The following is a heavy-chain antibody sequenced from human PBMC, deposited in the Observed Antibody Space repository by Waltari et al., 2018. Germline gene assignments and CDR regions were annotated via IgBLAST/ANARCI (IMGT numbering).Heavy chain of an antibody. D-gene: IGHD3-16*01. Sequence: QVQLQESGPGLVKPSETLSLTCTVSGGSISSYYWSWIRQPPGKGLEWIGYIYCRGCTNCRASLKGRISKSVDTSKHPFSLKLGSVAAADTAVYYCAGDNYASWFDPWGQGTLVTVSS. V-gene: IGHV4-59*01. CDR3: AGDNYASWFDP. J-gene: IGHJ5*02. CDR1: GGSISSYY. CDR2: IYCRGCT.